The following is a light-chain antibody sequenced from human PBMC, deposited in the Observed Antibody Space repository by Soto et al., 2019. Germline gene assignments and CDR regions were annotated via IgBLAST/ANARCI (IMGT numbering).Light chain of an antibody. V-gene: IGLV2-14*01. CDR2: DVS. CDR3: SSYTSSITLYV. J-gene: IGLJ1*01. CDR1: SSDVGGYNY. Sequence: QSVLTQPASVSGSPGQSITISCTGTSSDVGGYNYVSWYQQHPGKAPKLMIYDVSNRPSGVSNRFSGSKSGNTASLTISGLQAEDEAHYYCSSYTSSITLYVFGTGTKLTVL.